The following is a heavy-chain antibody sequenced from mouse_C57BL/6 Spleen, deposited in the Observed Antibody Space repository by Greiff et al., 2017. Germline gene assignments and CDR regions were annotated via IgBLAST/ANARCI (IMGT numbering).Heavy chain of an antibody. Sequence: VQLVESGPELVKPGASVKLSCKASGYTFTSYDINWVKQRPGQGLEWIGWIYPGDGSTKYNEKFKGKATLTVDKSSSTAYLVLLSLTSEDSAVYFCASALTDTSDDWGHGPTLTVSS. CDR1: GYTFTSYD. CDR2: IYPGDGST. V-gene: IGHV1-85*01. J-gene: IGHJ2*01. D-gene: IGHD4-1*01. CDR3: ASALTDTSDD.